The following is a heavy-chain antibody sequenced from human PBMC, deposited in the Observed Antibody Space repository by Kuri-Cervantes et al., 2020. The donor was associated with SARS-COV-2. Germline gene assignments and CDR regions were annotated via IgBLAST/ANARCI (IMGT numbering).Heavy chain of an antibody. CDR3: AKGTDYGDYEEDWFDP. Sequence: GESLKISCAASGFTFSSYSMNWVRQAPGKGLEWVSYISSSSSYIYYADSVKGRFTISRDNAKNSLYLQMNSLRAEDTAVYYCAKGTDYGDYEEDWFDPWGQGTLVTVSS. J-gene: IGHJ5*02. D-gene: IGHD4-17*01. CDR1: GFTFSSYS. CDR2: ISSSSSYI. V-gene: IGHV3-21*05.